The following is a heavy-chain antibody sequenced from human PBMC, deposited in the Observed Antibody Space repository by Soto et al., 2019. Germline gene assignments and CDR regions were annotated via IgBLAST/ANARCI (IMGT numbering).Heavy chain of an antibody. Sequence: SETLSLTCTVSGGSISSYYCSWIRQPPGKGLEWIGYKSYSGSTNYNPSLKSRVTISVDTSKNQFSLKLNAVTAADTAVYYCARGLAHYGDPEYFQNWGQGTLVTVSS. CDR3: ARGLAHYGDPEYFQN. CDR2: KSYSGST. J-gene: IGHJ1*01. CDR1: GGSISSYY. D-gene: IGHD4-17*01. V-gene: IGHV4-59*01.